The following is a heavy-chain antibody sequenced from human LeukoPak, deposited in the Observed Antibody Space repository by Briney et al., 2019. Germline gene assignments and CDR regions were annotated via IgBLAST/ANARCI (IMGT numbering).Heavy chain of an antibody. CDR1: GGSISSSSYY. V-gene: IGHV4-39*07. Sequence: SETLSLTCTVSGGSISSSSYYWGWIRQPPGKGLEWIGSIYYSGSTYYNPSLKSRVTISVDTSKNQFSLKLSSATAADTAVYYCARGYRDYYDSSGYWMPFDYWGQGTLVTVSS. CDR3: ARGYRDYYDSSGYWMPFDY. CDR2: IYYSGST. D-gene: IGHD3-22*01. J-gene: IGHJ4*02.